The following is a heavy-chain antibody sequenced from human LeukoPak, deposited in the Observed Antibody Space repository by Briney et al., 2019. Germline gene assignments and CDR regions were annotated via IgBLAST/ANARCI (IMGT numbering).Heavy chain of an antibody. CDR2: IKSKTDGGTT. V-gene: IGHV3-15*01. J-gene: IGHJ4*02. CDR1: GFTFSNAW. Sequence: AGSLRLSCAASGFTFSNAWMSWVRQAPGKGLEWVGRIKSKTDGGTTDYAAPVKGRFTISRDDSENTLYLQMNSLQTDDTAVYYCTTDMWDPLGTDYWGQGTLVTVSS. D-gene: IGHD1-26*01. CDR3: TTDMWDPLGTDY.